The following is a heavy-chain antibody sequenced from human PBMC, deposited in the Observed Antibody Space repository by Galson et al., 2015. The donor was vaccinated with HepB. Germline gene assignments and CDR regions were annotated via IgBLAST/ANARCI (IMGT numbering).Heavy chain of an antibody. CDR3: ARERVGPHCYDYMDV. J-gene: IGHJ6*03. CDR1: GYTFITYG. Sequence: SVKVSCKASGYTFITYGINWVRQAPGQGLEWMGWISAYNGDTNYAQKFQGRVTMTRDTSTSTAYMELTSLRSDDTAVYYCARERVGPHCYDYMDVRGEGTAATV. V-gene: IGHV1-18*01. D-gene: IGHD1-26*01. CDR2: ISAYNGDT.